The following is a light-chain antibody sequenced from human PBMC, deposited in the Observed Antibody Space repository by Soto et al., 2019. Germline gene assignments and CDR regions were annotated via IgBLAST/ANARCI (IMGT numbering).Light chain of an antibody. J-gene: IGKJ1*01. V-gene: IGKV4-1*01. Sequence: DIVMTQSPDSLAVSLGERATINCKSSQSVLHSSNNENYLAWYQQRPGQPPKLLIYWASTRESGVPDRFSGSGSGTDFTLTISSLQAEDVAVYYCQQYYSTPSWTFDQGTKVEIK. CDR2: WAS. CDR1: QSVLHSSNNENY. CDR3: QQYYSTPSWT.